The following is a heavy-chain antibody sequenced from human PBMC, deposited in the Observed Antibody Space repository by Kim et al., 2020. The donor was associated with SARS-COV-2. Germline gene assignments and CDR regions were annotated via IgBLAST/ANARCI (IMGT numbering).Heavy chain of an antibody. CDR1: GGSISSSNW. V-gene: IGHV4-4*02. J-gene: IGHJ6*02. CDR3: ARAGRGPLYGMDV. Sequence: SETLSLTCAVSGGSISSSNWWSWVRQPPGKGLEWIGEIYHSGSTNYNPSLKSRVTISVDKSKNQFSLKLSSVTAADTAVYYCARAGRGPLYGMDVWGQGTTVTVSS. CDR2: IYHSGST.